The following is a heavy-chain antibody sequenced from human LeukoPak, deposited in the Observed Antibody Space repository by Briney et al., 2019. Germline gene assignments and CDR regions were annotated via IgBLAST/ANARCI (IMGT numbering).Heavy chain of an antibody. J-gene: IGHJ1*01. D-gene: IGHD6-13*01. CDR3: ARDRAGAAAGTRPEYFQH. V-gene: IGHV1-2*04. CDR2: INPKSGGT. Sequence: ASVKVSCQASGYTFTGYYMHWVRQAPGQGLERMGWINPKSGGTNYAQKFQGWVSMTRDTSIGTAYMELSRLRSDDTAVYYCARDRAGAAAGTRPEYFQHWGQGTLVTVSS. CDR1: GYTFTGYY.